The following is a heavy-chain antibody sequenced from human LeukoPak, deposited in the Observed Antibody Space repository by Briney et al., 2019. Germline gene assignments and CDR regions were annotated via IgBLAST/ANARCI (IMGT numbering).Heavy chain of an antibody. V-gene: IGHV3-23*01. Sequence: PGGSLRLSCAASGFTLRSYAMNWVREAPGRGREWVSAISCSGSATYYAGSVKGRFTISRDNSKTTLYMQMNGLRAEDRAVYYCAKDQYGEAFDIWGPGTMVTVSS. CDR3: AKDQYGEAFDI. CDR1: GFTLRSYA. J-gene: IGHJ3*02. D-gene: IGHD4-17*01. CDR2: ISCSGSAT.